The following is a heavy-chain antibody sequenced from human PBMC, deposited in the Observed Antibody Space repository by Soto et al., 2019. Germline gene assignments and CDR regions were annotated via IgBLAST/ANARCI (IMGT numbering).Heavy chain of an antibody. V-gene: IGHV3-23*01. CDR2: ISGSGGST. CDR1: GFTFSSYA. CDR3: AKDNSPLVLRFLEWLV. Sequence: EVQLLESGGGLVQPGGSLRLSCAASGFTFSSYAMSWVRQAPGKGLEWVSAISGSGGSTYYADSVKGRFTISRDNSKNTLYLQMNSLRAEDTAVYYCAKDNSPLVLRFLEWLVWGQGTLVTVSS. D-gene: IGHD3-3*01. J-gene: IGHJ4*02.